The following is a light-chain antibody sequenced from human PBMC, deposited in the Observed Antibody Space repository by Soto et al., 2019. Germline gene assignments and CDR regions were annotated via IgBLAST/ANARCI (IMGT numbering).Light chain of an antibody. CDR1: QSISNY. Sequence: DIQMTQSPSSLSASVGDRVTITCRASQSISNYLNWYQQKPGKAPKLLIYTASSLQSGVPSRFGGSGSGTDFTLTITSLQPEDFATYYCQQSYGSPYTFGRGTKLEI. V-gene: IGKV1-39*01. CDR3: QQSYGSPYT. J-gene: IGKJ2*01. CDR2: TAS.